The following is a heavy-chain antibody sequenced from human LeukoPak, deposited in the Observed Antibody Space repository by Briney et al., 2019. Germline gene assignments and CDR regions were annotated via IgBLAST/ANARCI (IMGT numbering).Heavy chain of an antibody. J-gene: IGHJ4*02. D-gene: IGHD6-6*01. Sequence: AGGSLRLSCAASGFTVSSNYMSRVRQAPGKGLEWVSVIYSGGSTYYADSVKGRFTISRDNSKNTLYLQMNSLRAEDTAVYYCARDLVGITCRWGQGTLVTVSS. V-gene: IGHV3-53*01. CDR3: ARDLVGITCR. CDR1: GFTVSSNY. CDR2: IYSGGST.